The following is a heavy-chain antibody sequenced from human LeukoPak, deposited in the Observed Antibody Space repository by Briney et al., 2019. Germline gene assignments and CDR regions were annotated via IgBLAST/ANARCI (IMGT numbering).Heavy chain of an antibody. CDR1: GYTFTSYG. J-gene: IGHJ4*02. D-gene: IGHD3-22*01. CDR2: ISAYNGNT. CDR3: AREGSMDSSGYSFDY. Sequence: ASVKVSCKASGYTFTSYGISWVRQAPGQGLEWMGWISAYNGNTNYAQKLQGRVAMTTDTSTSTAYMELRSLRSDDTAVYYCAREGSMDSSGYSFDYWGQGTLVIVSS. V-gene: IGHV1-18*01.